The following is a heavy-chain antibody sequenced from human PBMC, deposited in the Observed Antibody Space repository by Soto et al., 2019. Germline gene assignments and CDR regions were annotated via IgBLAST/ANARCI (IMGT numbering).Heavy chain of an antibody. CDR2: IVSENER. V-gene: IGHV2-26*01. J-gene: IGHJ4*03. D-gene: IGHD5-18*01. CDR1: GFSLTTGKMV. Sequence: FGPTLVNPTETLTLTCSVSGFSLTTGKMVVSWIRQPPGKALEWLAHIVSENERSYSTSLQARLNISKDTSGSPVVLSMNNVAALDQATYSCARINVDSYKFYCAMEVCGQGT. CDR3: ARINVDSYKFYCAMEV.